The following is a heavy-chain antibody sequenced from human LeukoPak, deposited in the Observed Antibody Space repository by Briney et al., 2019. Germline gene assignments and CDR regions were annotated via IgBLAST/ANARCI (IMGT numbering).Heavy chain of an antibody. D-gene: IGHD3-10*01. V-gene: IGHV3-33*07. CDR2: RWFDGSNK. J-gene: IGHJ6*02. Sequence: GRSLRLSCEASGRTIGLYGMFWVRQAPGKGLEWVAARWFDGSNKYYADSMKGRFTISRDNSRNTVLLQMDSLSAEDTAVYYCAREKYEGSGSHYFALDVWGQGTMVIVSS. CDR1: GRTIGLYG. CDR3: AREKYEGSGSHYFALDV.